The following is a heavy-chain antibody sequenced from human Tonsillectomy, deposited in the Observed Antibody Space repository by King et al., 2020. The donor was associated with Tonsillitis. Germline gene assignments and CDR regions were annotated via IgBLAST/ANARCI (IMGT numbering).Heavy chain of an antibody. Sequence: VQLVESGGGLVQPGGSLRLSCAAPGFTVSNNYMSWVRQAPGKGLEWVSVIYNGGSTYYADSVKGRFTISRHNSKNTLYLQMNSLRAEDTAVYYCARGAAYYYYGMDVWGQGTTVTVSS. CDR2: IYNGGST. J-gene: IGHJ6*02. CDR3: ARGAAYYYYGMDV. V-gene: IGHV3-53*04. D-gene: IGHD1-26*01. CDR1: GFTVSNNY.